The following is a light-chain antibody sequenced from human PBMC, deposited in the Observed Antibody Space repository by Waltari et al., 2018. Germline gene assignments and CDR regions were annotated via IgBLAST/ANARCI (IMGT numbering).Light chain of an antibody. CDR2: DVS. J-gene: IGKJ4*01. CDR3: QQRNKWPVT. CDR1: QSVAHY. V-gene: IGKV3-11*01. Sequence: DIVLTQSPATLSLSPGERATLSCRASQSVAHYLAWYQQQPGQAPRLLIYDVSNRATDIPARFSGSGFATDFTLTISDLKPEDIAVYYCQQRNKWPVTFGGGTKVEIK.